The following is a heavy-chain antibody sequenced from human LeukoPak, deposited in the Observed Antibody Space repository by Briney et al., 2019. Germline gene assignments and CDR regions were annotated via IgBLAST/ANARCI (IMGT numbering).Heavy chain of an antibody. CDR3: ARARRLAYCGGDCSVWVDY. CDR2: ISHSGST. Sequence: SETLSLTCTVSGGSISSGDYYWSWIRQPPGKGLEWIGYISHSGSTYYNPSLKSRVTISIDTSKSQFSLKLSSVTAADTAVYYCARARRLAYCGGDCSVWVDYWGQGTLVTVSS. D-gene: IGHD2-21*02. V-gene: IGHV4-30-4*01. CDR1: GGSISSGDYY. J-gene: IGHJ4*02.